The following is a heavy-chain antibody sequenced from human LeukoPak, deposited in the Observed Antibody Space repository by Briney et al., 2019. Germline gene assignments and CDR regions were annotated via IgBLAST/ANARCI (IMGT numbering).Heavy chain of an antibody. J-gene: IGHJ5*02. V-gene: IGHV4-39*07. CDR2: IYYSGST. D-gene: IGHD2-15*01. CDR3: ARAWKRYCSGGSCPPFDWFDP. CDR1: GGSISSSSYY. Sequence: SETLSLTCTVSGGSISSSSYYWGWIRQPPGKGLEWIGSIYYSGSTYYNPSLKSRVTISVDTSKNQFSLKLSSVTAADTAVYYCARAWKRYCSGGSCPPFDWFDPWGQGTLVTVSS.